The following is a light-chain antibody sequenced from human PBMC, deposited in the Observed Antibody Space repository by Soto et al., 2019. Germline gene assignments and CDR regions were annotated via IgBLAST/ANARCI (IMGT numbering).Light chain of an antibody. CDR1: QSISSY. V-gene: IGKV1-39*01. Sequence: DIQINTSPSSLSASGGYRVTITCGASQSISSYLNWYQQKPGKAPKLLIYAASSLQSGVPSRFSGSGSGTDFTLTISSLQPEDFATYYCQQSYSTRYTFGQGTKWIS. CDR2: AAS. CDR3: QQSYSTRYT. J-gene: IGKJ2*01.